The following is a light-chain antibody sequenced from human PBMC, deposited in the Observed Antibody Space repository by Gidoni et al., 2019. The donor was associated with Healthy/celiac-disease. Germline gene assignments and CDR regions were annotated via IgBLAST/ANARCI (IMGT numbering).Light chain of an antibody. J-gene: IGLJ3*02. V-gene: IGLV2-14*01. CDR2: EVS. Sequence: QSALTQPASVSGSPGQSIPISCTGTSSDVGGYNYVSWYQQPPGKAPKPLIYEVSNRPSGVPDRFSGSKSGNTASLTISGLQAEDEADYYCSSYTSSSTLLVVFGGGTKLTVL. CDR1: SSDVGGYNY. CDR3: SSYTSSSTLLVV.